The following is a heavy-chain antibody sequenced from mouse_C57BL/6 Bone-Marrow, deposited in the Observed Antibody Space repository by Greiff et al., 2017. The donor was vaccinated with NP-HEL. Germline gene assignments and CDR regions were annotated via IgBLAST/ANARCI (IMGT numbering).Heavy chain of an antibody. Sequence: VKLQQPGAELVKPGASVKLSCKASGYTFTSYWMQWVKQRPGQGLEWIGEIDPSDSYTNYNQKFKGKATLTVDTSSSTAYMQLSSLTSEDSAVYYCARRDYGSSYAMDYWGQGTSVTVSS. CDR1: GYTFTSYW. D-gene: IGHD1-1*01. CDR2: IDPSDSYT. J-gene: IGHJ4*01. CDR3: ARRDYGSSYAMDY. V-gene: IGHV1-50*01.